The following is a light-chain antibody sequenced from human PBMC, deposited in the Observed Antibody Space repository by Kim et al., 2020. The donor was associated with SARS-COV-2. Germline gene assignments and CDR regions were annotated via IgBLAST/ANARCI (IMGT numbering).Light chain of an antibody. Sequence: SVTVACRGARSGGGGDKAVCWYQRHPGNVAKVMMFGVGERRSGSSERLSGSKGGNAASLTMSGLEAEDEADGWCSGCTDNSAVVVFGGGRQLTV. V-gene: IGLV2-14*01. J-gene: IGLJ3*02. CDR2: GVG. CDR1: RSGGGGDKA. CDR3: SGCTDNSAVVV.